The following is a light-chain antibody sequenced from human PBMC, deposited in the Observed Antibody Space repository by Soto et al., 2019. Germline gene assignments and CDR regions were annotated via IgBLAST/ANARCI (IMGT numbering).Light chain of an antibody. J-gene: IGLJ1*01. CDR1: SSNIGTNA. CDR2: NNN. V-gene: IGLV1-44*01. CDR3: AAWDDSLNGYV. Sequence: QSVLTQPPSASGTPGQRVTISCSGGSSNIGTNAVNWYQQLPGTAPKLLIYNNNQRPSGVPDRFSGSKSGTSASLAISGLKSEDEADYYCAAWDDSLNGYVLGTGTKVTVL.